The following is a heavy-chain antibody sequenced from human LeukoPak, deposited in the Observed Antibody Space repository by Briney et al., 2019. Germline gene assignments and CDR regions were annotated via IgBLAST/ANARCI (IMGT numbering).Heavy chain of an antibody. D-gene: IGHD4-17*01. J-gene: IGHJ3*02. CDR2: IYTSGST. CDR3: AIRLRLDAFDI. V-gene: IGHV4-61*02. CDR1: GGSISSGGYS. Sequence: SETLSLTCAVSGGSISSGGYSWSWIRQPAGKGLEWIGRIYTSGSTNYNPSLKSRVTMSVDTSKNQFSLKLSSVTAADTAVYYCAIRLRLDAFDIWGQGTMVTVSS.